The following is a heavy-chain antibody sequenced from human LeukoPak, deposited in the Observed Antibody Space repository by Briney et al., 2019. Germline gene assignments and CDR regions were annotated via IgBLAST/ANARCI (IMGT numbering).Heavy chain of an antibody. CDR3: ARVGGARSGFFDY. D-gene: IGHD3-16*01. CDR2: MNPNSGHT. J-gene: IGHJ4*02. V-gene: IGHV1-8*01. CDR1: GYTFTSYD. Sequence: ASVKVSCKASGYTFTSYDINCVRQATGQGLEWMGWMNPNSGHTGYAQKFQGRITMTRNTSISTAYMELSSLRSEDTAVYYCARVGGARSGFFDYWGQGTLVTVSS.